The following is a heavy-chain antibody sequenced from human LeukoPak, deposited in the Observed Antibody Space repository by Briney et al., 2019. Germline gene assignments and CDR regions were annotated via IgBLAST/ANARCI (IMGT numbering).Heavy chain of an antibody. V-gene: IGHV3-23*01. J-gene: IGHJ4*02. Sequence: PGGSLRLSCAASGFTFQNFAMSWVRQAPGKGLEWVSGISASGDHRYYADSVKGRFTISRDTSKNTLYLQMNSLRAEDTAVYYCAKDDSRALDHFDFWGQGTLVTVSS. CDR1: GFTFQNFA. D-gene: IGHD3-22*01. CDR3: AKDDSRALDHFDF. CDR2: ISASGDHR.